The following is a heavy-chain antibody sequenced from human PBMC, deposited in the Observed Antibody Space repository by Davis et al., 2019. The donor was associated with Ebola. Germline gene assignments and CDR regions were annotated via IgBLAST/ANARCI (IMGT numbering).Heavy chain of an antibody. J-gene: IGHJ4*02. CDR2: INAGNGNT. Sequence: AASVKVSCKASGGTFTSYGISWVRQAPGQRLEWMGWINAGNGNTKYSQKFQGRVTITRDTSASTAYMELSSLRSEDTAVYSCARDYGVRGSYYDYWGQGTLVTVSS. CDR3: ARDYGVRGSYYDY. CDR1: GGTFTSYG. V-gene: IGHV1-3*01. D-gene: IGHD1-26*01.